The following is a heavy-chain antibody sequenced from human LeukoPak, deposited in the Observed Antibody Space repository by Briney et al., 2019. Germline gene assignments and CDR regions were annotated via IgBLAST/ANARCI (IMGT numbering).Heavy chain of an antibody. V-gene: IGHV3-11*01. J-gene: IGHJ3*02. Sequence: GGSLRLSCAASGFTFSDYYMSWIRQAPGKGLEWVSYISSSGSTIYYADSVKGRFTISRDNAKNSLYLQMNSLRAEDTAVYYCARDWTSSSILYAFDIWGQGTMVTVSS. D-gene: IGHD6-6*01. CDR1: GFTFSDYY. CDR2: ISSSGSTI. CDR3: ARDWTSSSILYAFDI.